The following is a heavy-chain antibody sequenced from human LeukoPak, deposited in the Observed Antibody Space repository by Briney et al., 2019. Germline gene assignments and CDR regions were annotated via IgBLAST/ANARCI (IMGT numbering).Heavy chain of an antibody. V-gene: IGHV1-8*01. D-gene: IGHD3-10*01. Sequence: ASVKVSCKASGYTFTSYDINWVRQATGQGLEWMGWMNPTSGHAGYAQSFQGRVTMTRGTSITTAYMELNSLTSDDTAVYYCARSPVGVRKKHDFWGQGTLVIVSS. J-gene: IGHJ4*02. CDR1: GYTFTSYD. CDR3: ARSPVGVRKKHDF. CDR2: MNPTSGHA.